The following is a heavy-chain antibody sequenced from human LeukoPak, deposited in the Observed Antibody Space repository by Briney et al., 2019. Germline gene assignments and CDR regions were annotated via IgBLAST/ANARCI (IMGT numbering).Heavy chain of an antibody. Sequence: PGRSLRLSCAASGFTFDDYAMHWARQAPGKGLEWVSGISWNSGSIGYADSVKGRFTISRDNAKNSLYLQMNSLRAEDTALYYCAKGYSSGWYGSDYWGQGTLVTVSS. CDR3: AKGYSSGWYGSDY. CDR2: ISWNSGSI. J-gene: IGHJ4*02. CDR1: GFTFDDYA. V-gene: IGHV3-9*01. D-gene: IGHD6-19*01.